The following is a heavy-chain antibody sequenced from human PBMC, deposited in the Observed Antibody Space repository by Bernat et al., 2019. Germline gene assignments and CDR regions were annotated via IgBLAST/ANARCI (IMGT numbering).Heavy chain of an antibody. Sequence: QLQLQESGPGLVKPSETLSLTCTVSGDSISSSGFYWGWIRQPPGKGLEWIGHIYYSGSTYYNPSLKSRVTISVDTSKNKYSLKLSSVTAADTAVYYCAREVGATDYFDYWGQGTLVTVSS. CDR2: IYYSGST. D-gene: IGHD1-26*01. CDR1: GDSISSSGFY. CDR3: AREVGATDYFDY. V-gene: IGHV4-39*01. J-gene: IGHJ4*02.